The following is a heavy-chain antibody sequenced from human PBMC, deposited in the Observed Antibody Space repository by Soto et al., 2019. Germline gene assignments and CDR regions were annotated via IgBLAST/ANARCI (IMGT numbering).Heavy chain of an antibody. J-gene: IGHJ3*02. CDR3: ATEISDQTAFDN. Sequence: QVQLVQSGPELKKPGSSVRVSCRASGGTFNSYTITWVRQSPGKGLEWLGRIIATLDLTNSAQNFQGRVTITADKSTSTAYMELTSLRSEDTAVYYCATEISDQTAFDNWGQGTVVTVSS. CDR1: GGTFNSYT. CDR2: IIATLDLT. V-gene: IGHV1-69*08. D-gene: IGHD2-2*01.